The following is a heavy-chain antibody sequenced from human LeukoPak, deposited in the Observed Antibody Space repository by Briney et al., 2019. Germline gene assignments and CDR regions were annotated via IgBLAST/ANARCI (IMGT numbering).Heavy chain of an antibody. V-gene: IGHV3-7*01. CDR1: GFTFSSYW. J-gene: IGHJ4*02. D-gene: IGHD6-13*01. Sequence: GGSLRLSCAASGFTFSSYWMSWVRQAPGKGLEWVANIKQDGSEKYYVDSVKGRFTISRDNAKNSLYLQMNSLRAEDTAVYYCAKEGVTAAGTGYYYDYWGQGTLVTVSS. CDR2: IKQDGSEK. CDR3: AKEGVTAAGTGYYYDY.